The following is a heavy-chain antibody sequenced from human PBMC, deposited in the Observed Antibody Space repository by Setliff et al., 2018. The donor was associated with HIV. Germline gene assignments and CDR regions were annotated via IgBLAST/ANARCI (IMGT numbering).Heavy chain of an antibody. CDR2: VYYSGNT. V-gene: IGHV4-39*01. CDR3: ARLSSGYKNWYFDL. CDR1: GGSISSSSYY. J-gene: IGHJ2*01. D-gene: IGHD3-22*01. Sequence: PSETLSLTCTVSGGSISSSSYYWGWIRHSPGKGLEWIGSVYYSGNTYNNPSLKSRVTISVDTSKNQFSLKLSSVTAADTAVYYCARLSSGYKNWYFDLWGRGTLVTV.